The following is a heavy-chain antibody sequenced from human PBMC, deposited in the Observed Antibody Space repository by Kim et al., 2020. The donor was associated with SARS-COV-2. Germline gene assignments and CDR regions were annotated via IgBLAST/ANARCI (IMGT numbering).Heavy chain of an antibody. CDR2: IYFSGSI. Sequence: SETLSLTCTVSGASISSPSYSWNWVRHHPGKGLEWLGYIYFSGSINHNPSLKSRLTVSLDTSKNEFSLKLSSVTAADSAVYYCASASKRLWWSGTLLAHNGFDLWGHGPLVTVSS. CDR1: GASISSPSYS. CDR3: ASASKRLWWSGTLLAHNGFDL. D-gene: IGHD2-21*01. V-gene: IGHV4-31*03. J-gene: IGHJ5*02.